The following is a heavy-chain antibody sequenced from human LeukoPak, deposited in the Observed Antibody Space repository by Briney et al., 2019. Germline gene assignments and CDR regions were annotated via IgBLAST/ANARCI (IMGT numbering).Heavy chain of an antibody. CDR2: ISSSGSTI. J-gene: IGHJ5*02. D-gene: IGHD4-17*01. V-gene: IGHV3-11*04. CDR1: GFTFSDYY. Sequence: GGSLRLSCAASGFTFSDYYMSWIRQAPGKGLEWVSYISSSGSTIYYADSVKGRFTISRDNAKNSLYLQMNSLRAEDTAVYYCARAHGDYVADNWFDPWGQGTLVTVSS. CDR3: ARAHGDYVADNWFDP.